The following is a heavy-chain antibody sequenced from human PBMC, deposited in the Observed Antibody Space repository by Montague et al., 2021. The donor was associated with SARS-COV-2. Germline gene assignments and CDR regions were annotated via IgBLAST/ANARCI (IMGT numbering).Heavy chain of an antibody. CDR3: ARRAFYPGSQAY. CDR1: GGSLSGYY. D-gene: IGHD2/OR15-2a*01. J-gene: IGHJ4*02. CDR2: INHSGST. Sequence: SETLSLTCAVYGGSLSGYYWSWIRQPPGKGLEWIGEINHSGSTNYNPSLKSRVTISVDTSKSQFSLKLSSVTAADTAVYYCARRAFYPGSQAYWGQGTLVTVSS. V-gene: IGHV4-34*01.